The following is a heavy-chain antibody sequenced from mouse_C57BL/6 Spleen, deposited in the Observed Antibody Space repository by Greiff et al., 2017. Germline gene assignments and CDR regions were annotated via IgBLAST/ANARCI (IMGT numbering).Heavy chain of an antibody. CDR1: GFNIKDYH. Sequence: VQLQQSGAELVRPGASVMLSCTASGFNIKDYHMHWVKQRPEQGLGWIGRFGPEDGDTESAPKFQGKATMTADTSSKAAYLQLSSLTPEDTAVSYCTSGSSGYGFAYWGEGTLVTVSA. D-gene: IGHD3-2*02. CDR2: FGPEDGDT. CDR3: TSGSSGYGFAY. J-gene: IGHJ3*01. V-gene: IGHV14-1*01.